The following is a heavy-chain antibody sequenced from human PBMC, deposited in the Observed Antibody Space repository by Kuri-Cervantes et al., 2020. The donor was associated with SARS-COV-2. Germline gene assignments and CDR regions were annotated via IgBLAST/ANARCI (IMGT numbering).Heavy chain of an antibody. D-gene: IGHD3-22*01. Sequence: KVSCKGSGYIFTSYWIGWVRQMPGKGLEWMGIIYPGDSDTRYSPSFQGQVTISADKSISTAYLQWSSLKASDTAMYYCARPLYYYDSSGYPGSVVAFDIWGQGTMVTVSS. CDR1: GYIFTSYW. CDR2: IYPGDSDT. J-gene: IGHJ3*02. V-gene: IGHV5-51*01. CDR3: ARPLYYYDSSGYPGSVVAFDI.